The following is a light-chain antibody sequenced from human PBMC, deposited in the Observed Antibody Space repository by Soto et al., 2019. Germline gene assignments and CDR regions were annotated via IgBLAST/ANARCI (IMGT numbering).Light chain of an antibody. Sequence: QSALTQPPSASGSPGQSVTISCTGTSSDVGGYNYVSWYQQHPGKAPKLMIYEVSKRPSGVPDRFSGSKSGNTASLTVSGLQAEDEADYFCKSYAGRNTYVFGSGTKLTVL. CDR2: EVS. V-gene: IGLV2-8*01. J-gene: IGLJ1*01. CDR1: SSDVGGYNY. CDR3: KSYAGRNTYV.